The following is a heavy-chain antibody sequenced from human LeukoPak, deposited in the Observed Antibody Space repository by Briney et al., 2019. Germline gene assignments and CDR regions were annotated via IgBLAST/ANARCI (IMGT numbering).Heavy chain of an antibody. D-gene: IGHD5-12*01. V-gene: IGHV3-21*06. J-gene: IGHJ4*02. CDR3: ARGGGDSGYDYDDY. CDR1: GFTFSHYS. Sequence: GGSLRLSCAASGFTFSHYSLSWVRQAPGKGLEWVSCISRSSSFIYYVDSVKGRFTISRDNAKNSLYLQMSSLRAEDTAVYYCARGGGDSGYDYDDYWGQGTLVTVSS. CDR2: ISRSSSFI.